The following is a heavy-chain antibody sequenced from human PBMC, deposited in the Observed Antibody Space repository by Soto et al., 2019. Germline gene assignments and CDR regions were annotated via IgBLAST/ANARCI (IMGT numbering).Heavy chain of an antibody. CDR3: ARDSRLIWFGELPLSGGMDV. CDR1: GFTFSKYR. CDR2: ISSSSSFK. V-gene: IGHV3-21*01. J-gene: IGHJ6*02. D-gene: IGHD3-10*01. Sequence: PGGSLRLSCAASGFTFSKYRMNWVRQAPGKGLELVSYISSSSSFKFYADSVKGRFTISRDNAKNTLYLQMNSLRAEDTAVYYCARDSRLIWFGELPLSGGMDVWGQGTTVTVSS.